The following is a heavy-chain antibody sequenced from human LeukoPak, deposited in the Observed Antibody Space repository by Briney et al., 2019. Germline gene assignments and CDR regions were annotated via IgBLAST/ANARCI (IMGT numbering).Heavy chain of an antibody. CDR2: INSDGSST. CDR1: GFIFSSYW. CDR3: ARSSLRGYSYGPDY. J-gene: IGHJ4*02. Sequence: PGGSLRLSCAASGFIFSSYWMHWVRQAPGKGLVWVSRINSDGSSTSYADSVKGRFTISRDNAKNTLYLQMNSLRAEDTAVYYCARSSLRGYSYGPDYWGQGTLVTVSS. V-gene: IGHV3-74*01. D-gene: IGHD5-18*01.